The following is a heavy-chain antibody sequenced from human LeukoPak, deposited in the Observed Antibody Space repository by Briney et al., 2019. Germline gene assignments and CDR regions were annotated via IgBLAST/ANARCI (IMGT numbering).Heavy chain of an antibody. CDR2: INWNGGST. CDR1: GFTFDDYG. V-gene: IGHV3-20*01. Sequence: GGSLRLSCAASGFTFDDYGMSWVRHAPGQGLEWVSGINWNGGSTGYADSVKGRFTISRDNAKNSLYLQMNSLRAEDTALYHCARRTSDAFDIWGQGTMVTVSS. J-gene: IGHJ3*02. CDR3: ARRTSDAFDI.